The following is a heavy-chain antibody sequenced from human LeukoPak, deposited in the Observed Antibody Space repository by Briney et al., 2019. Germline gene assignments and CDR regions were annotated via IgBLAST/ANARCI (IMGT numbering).Heavy chain of an antibody. D-gene: IGHD1-26*01. CDR1: GSSISTSY. CDR2: IYYSGYT. Sequence: PSETLSLTCTFSGSSISTSYWSWIRQPPGKGLEWIVYIYYSGYTNYNPSLKSRVTISIDTSKNQFSLKLSSVTAADTAVYYCARARSDSGRFDSWGQGTLVTVSS. V-gene: IGHV4-59*01. CDR3: ARARSDSGRFDS. J-gene: IGHJ4*02.